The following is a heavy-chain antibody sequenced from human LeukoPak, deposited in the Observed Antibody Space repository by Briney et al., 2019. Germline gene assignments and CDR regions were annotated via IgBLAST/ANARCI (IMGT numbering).Heavy chain of an antibody. CDR3: ASSEGSGYVYYYYGMDV. CDR1: GYTFTSYA. J-gene: IGHJ6*02. D-gene: IGHD3-22*01. CDR2: INAGNGNT. Sequence: ASVKVSCKASGYTFTSYAMHWVRQAPGQRLEWMGWINAGNGNTKYSQKFQGRVTITRDTSASTAYMELSSLRSEDTAVYYCASSEGSGYVYYYYGMDVWGLGTTVTVSS. V-gene: IGHV1-3*01.